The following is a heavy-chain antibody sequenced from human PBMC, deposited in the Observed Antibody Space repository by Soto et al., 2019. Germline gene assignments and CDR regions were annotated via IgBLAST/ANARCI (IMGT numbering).Heavy chain of an antibody. Sequence: PSETLSLTCTVSGGSINSSDYYWSWIRQPPGKGLEWIGYIYYSGSTYYTPSLKSRVTISVDTSKNQFSLRLSSVTAADTAVYFCERDRYRSGGCNWFDPWGQGTLVTVSS. V-gene: IGHV4-30-4*01. CDR2: IYYSGST. D-gene: IGHD2-15*01. CDR3: ERDRYRSGGCNWFDP. CDR1: GGSINSSDYY. J-gene: IGHJ5*02.